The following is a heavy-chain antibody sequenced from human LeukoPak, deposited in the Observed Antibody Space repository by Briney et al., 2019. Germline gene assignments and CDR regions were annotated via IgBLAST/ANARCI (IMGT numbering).Heavy chain of an antibody. D-gene: IGHD5-18*01. CDR1: GGSISSGDYY. J-gene: IGHJ5*02. V-gene: IGHV4-30-4*02. CDR3: ARDRAAMTPRGWFDP. Sequence: PSETLSLTCTVSGGSISSGDYYWSWIRQPPGKGLEWIGYIYYSGSTYYNPSLKSRVTISVDTSKNQFSLRLSSVTAADTAVYYCARDRAAMTPRGWFDPWGQGTLVTVSS. CDR2: IYYSGST.